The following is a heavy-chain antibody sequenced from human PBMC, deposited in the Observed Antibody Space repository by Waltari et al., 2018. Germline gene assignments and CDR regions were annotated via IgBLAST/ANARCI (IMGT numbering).Heavy chain of an antibody. CDR3: ARGRRRGTLDY. V-gene: IGHV4-34*01. CDR1: GGSFCGYY. Sequence: QVQLPQWGAGLLKPSETLSLTCAVHGGSFCGYYWRWIRQPPWKGLDWIGEANHSGTTNYNPSLKSQVTLSGDTSKNQFSLKLSSVTAADTAVYYCARGRRRGTLDYWGQGTLVTVSS. D-gene: IGHD1-1*01. CDR2: ANHSGTT. J-gene: IGHJ4*02.